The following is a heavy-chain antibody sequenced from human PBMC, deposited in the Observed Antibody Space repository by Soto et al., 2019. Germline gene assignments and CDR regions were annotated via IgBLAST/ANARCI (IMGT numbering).Heavy chain of an antibody. CDR3: ARGGGREMVRVYYFDY. CDR2: ISYDGSNK. CDR1: GFTFSSYA. V-gene: IGHV3-30-3*01. Sequence: WGSLRLSFAASGFTFSSYAMHWVRQAPGKGLEWVAVISYDGSNKYYADSVKGRFTISRDNSKNTLYLQMNSLRAEDTAGYYCARGGGREMVRVYYFDYWGQGTLVTVSS. D-gene: IGHD3-10*01. J-gene: IGHJ4*02.